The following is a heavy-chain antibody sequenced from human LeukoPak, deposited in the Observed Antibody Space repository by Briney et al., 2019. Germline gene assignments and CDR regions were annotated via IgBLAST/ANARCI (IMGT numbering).Heavy chain of an antibody. CDR2: IISRSSTI. CDR1: TFTFGSYS. D-gene: IGHD3-22*01. CDR3: ARSYDSSGTPDDAGADI. Sequence: PGGSLRLSCAVSTFTFGSYSINWVRQAPGRVREWVSYIISRSSTIYYADSVKGRFTISRDNAKNSLYLQMNSLRAEDTAVYYCARSYDSSGTPDDAGADIWGQGTMVTVSS. V-gene: IGHV3-48*01. J-gene: IGHJ3*02.